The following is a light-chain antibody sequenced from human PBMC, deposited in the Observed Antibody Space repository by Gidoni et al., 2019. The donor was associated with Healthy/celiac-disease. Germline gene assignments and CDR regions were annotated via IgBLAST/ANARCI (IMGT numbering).Light chain of an antibody. J-gene: IGLJ2*01. Sequence: QSALTQPASVSGSPGQSITISCTGTSSDVGGYKDVSCYQQHPGKAPKLMIYEVSNRPSGVSNRFSGSKSGNPASLTISGLQAEDEADYYCSSYTSSSTPVFGGGTKLTVL. CDR2: EVS. V-gene: IGLV2-14*01. CDR1: SSDVGGYKD. CDR3: SSYTSSSTPV.